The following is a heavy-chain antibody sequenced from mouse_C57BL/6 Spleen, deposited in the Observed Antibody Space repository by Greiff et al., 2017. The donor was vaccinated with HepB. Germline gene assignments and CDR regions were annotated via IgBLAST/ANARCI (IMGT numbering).Heavy chain of an antibody. D-gene: IGHD1-1*01. CDR3: ARDRDYGSSSYAMDY. CDR1: GFTFSSYA. J-gene: IGHJ4*01. Sequence: EVQGVESGGGLVKPGGSLKLSCAASGFTFSSYAMSWVRQTPEKRLEWVATISDGGSYTYYPDNVKGRFTISRDNAKNNLYLQMGHLKSEDTAMYYCARDRDYGSSSYAMDYWGQGTSVTVSS. V-gene: IGHV5-4*01. CDR2: ISDGGSYT.